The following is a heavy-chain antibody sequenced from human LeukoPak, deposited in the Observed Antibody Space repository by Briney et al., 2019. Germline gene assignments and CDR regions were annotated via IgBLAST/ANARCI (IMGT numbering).Heavy chain of an antibody. V-gene: IGHV4-38-2*01. Sequence: SETLSLTCGISGHSTTRGYYWAWFRQSPGKALEWIATFFQSEKSFYNASLKSRVLMSLDTSKSQFSLNLTSVTAADTAVYYCARVLPVPYLLDSWGQGTHVIVSS. CDR1: GHSTTRGYY. D-gene: IGHD3-10*02. J-gene: IGHJ4*02. CDR2: FFQSEKS. CDR3: ARVLPVPYLLDS.